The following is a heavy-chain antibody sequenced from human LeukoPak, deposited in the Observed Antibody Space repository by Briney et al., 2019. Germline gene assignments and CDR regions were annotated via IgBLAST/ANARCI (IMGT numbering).Heavy chain of an antibody. V-gene: IGHV3-15*01. Sequence: GGSLRLSCSASGFTFSHAWMSWVRQAPGKGLELVARIKNKPDGGTSDYTAPVKGRFTISRDDSKSTLYLQMNSLKTEDTAVYYCTVVNYGSGSYPLGPWGQGTLVTVSS. D-gene: IGHD3-10*01. CDR1: GFTFSHAW. J-gene: IGHJ5*02. CDR3: TVVNYGSGSYPLGP. CDR2: IKNKPDGGTS.